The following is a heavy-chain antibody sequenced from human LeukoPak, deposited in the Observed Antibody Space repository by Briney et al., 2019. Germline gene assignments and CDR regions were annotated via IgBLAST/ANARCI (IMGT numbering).Heavy chain of an antibody. CDR2: ICYSGST. CDR1: GGSISSSSHS. V-gene: IGHV4-39*01. Sequence: SETLSLTCTVSGGSISSSSHSWGWIRQPPGKGLEWIGSICYSGSTYYNPSLKSRVTISVDTSKNQFSLKLSSVTAADTAVYYCARNAWMVTAIPFDYWGQGTLVTVSS. D-gene: IGHD2-21*02. J-gene: IGHJ4*02. CDR3: ARNAWMVTAIPFDY.